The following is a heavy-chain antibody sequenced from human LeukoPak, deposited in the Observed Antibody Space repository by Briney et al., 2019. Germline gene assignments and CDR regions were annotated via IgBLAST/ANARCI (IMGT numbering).Heavy chain of an antibody. J-gene: IGHJ3*02. CDR1: GGTFSSYA. Sequence: ASVKVSCKASGGTFSSYAISWVRQAPGQGLEWMGGIIPIFGTANYAQKFQGRVTITTDESTSTAYMELSSLRSEDTAVYYCAGGGGGLAYCGGDCQGAFDIWGQGTMVTVSS. CDR2: IIPIFGTA. D-gene: IGHD2-21*02. CDR3: AGGGGGLAYCGGDCQGAFDI. V-gene: IGHV1-69*05.